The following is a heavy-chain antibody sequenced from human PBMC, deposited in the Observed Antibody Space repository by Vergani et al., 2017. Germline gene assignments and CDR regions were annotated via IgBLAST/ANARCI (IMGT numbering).Heavy chain of an antibody. V-gene: IGHV3-7*01. D-gene: IGHD3-10*01. CDR2: IKQDGSEK. Sequence: EVQMVESGGGLVKPGGSLRLSCVASGFTFSHYSMNWVRQAPGKGLEWVANIKQDGSEKYYVDSVKGRFTISRDNAKNSLYLQMNSLRAEDTAVYYCARNLGRLLWFGENYYYYGMDVWGQGTTVTVSS. CDR1: GFTFSHYS. CDR3: ARNLGRLLWFGENYYYYGMDV. J-gene: IGHJ6*02.